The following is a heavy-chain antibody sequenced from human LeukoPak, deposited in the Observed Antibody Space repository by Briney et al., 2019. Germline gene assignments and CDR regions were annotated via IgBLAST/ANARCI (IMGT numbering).Heavy chain of an antibody. V-gene: IGHV3-23*01. D-gene: IGHD3/OR15-3a*01. CDR3: AKAAGTEEFYYYYYYMDV. CDR1: GFTFSSYA. Sequence: PGGSLRLSCAASGFTFSSYAMSWVRQAPGKGLEWVSAISGSGGSTYYADSVKGRFTISRDNSKNTLYLQMNSLRAEDTAVYYCAKAAGTEEFYYYYYYMDVWGKGTTVTVSS. J-gene: IGHJ6*03. CDR2: ISGSGGST.